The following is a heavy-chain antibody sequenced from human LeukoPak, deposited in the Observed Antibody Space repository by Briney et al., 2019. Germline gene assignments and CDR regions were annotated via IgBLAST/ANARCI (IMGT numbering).Heavy chain of an antibody. CDR2: ISYDGSNK. CDR3: ARDVLTGYGMDV. J-gene: IGHJ6*02. CDR1: GFTFSSYA. Sequence: GGSLRLSCAASGFTFSSYAMPWVRQAPGKGLEWVAVISYDGSNKYYADSVKGRFTISRDNSKNTLYLQMDSLRAEDTAVYYCARDVLTGYGMDVWGQGTTVTVSS. D-gene: IGHD3-9*01. V-gene: IGHV3-30-3*01.